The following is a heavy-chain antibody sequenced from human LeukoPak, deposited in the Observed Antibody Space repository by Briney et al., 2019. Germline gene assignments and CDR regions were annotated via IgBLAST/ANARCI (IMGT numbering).Heavy chain of an antibody. CDR2: ISSSGSTI. J-gene: IGHJ4*02. D-gene: IGHD3-22*01. Sequence: GGSLRLSCAASGFTFSDYYMSWIRQAPGKGLKWVSYISSSGSTIYYADSVKGRFTISRDNAKNSLYLQMNSLRAEDTAVYYCARGTTYNQYYYDSSGYYSFDYWGQGTLVTVSS. V-gene: IGHV3-11*01. CDR1: GFTFSDYY. CDR3: ARGTTYNQYYYDSSGYYSFDY.